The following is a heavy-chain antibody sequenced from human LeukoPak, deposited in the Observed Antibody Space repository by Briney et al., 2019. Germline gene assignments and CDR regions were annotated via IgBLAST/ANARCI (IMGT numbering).Heavy chain of an antibody. V-gene: IGHV1-69*01. CDR1: GGTFSSYA. CDR2: IIPIFGTA. Sequence: AASVKVSCKASGGTFSSYAISWVRQAPGQPLEWLGGIIPIFGTANYAQKFQGRVTITADQSTSPAYMELSSLRSEDPAVYYCASLTGPQPGYWGQGTLVTVSS. J-gene: IGHJ4*02. D-gene: IGHD1-14*01. CDR3: ASLTGPQPGY.